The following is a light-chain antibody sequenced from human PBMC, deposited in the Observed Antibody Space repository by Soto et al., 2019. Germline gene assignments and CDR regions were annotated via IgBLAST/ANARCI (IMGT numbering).Light chain of an antibody. V-gene: IGLV2-14*03. CDR3: SSYTTSYTRQIV. Sequence: QSVLTQPASVSGSPGQSITISCTGTSSDVGGYNYVSWYQHHPGKAPKLIIYDVTNRPSGVSNPFSGSKSGNTASLTISGLQPEDEADYYCSSYTTSYTRQIVFGTGTKDRP. J-gene: IGLJ1*01. CDR2: DVT. CDR1: SSDVGGYNY.